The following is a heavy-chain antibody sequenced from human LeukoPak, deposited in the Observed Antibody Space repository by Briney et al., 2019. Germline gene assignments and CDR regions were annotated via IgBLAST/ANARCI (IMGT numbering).Heavy chain of an antibody. Sequence: ASVKVSCKSSGYTLTSFAINWVRQAPGQGLEWMGWISTYNGNTKSAQRLQGRVIMTTDTSTSTAYMPLTSLRIDDTAVYYCARGQPHYYGSGSNVYWRQGTLVTVSS. CDR1: GYTLTSFA. J-gene: IGHJ4*02. D-gene: IGHD3-10*01. CDR3: ARGQPHYYGSGSNVY. CDR2: ISTYNGNT. V-gene: IGHV1-18*01.